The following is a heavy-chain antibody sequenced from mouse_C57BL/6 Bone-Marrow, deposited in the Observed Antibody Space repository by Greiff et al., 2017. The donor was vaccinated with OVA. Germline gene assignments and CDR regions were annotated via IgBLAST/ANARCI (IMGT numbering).Heavy chain of an antibody. CDR3: ARGGYSGYFDV. CDR1: GYTFTSYW. CDR2: IDPSSGGT. D-gene: IGHD2-3*01. Sequence: QVQLKQPGAELVKPGASVKLSCKASGYTFTSYWMHWVKQRPGRGLEWIGNIDPSSGGTNYNEKFKSKATLTVDKPSSTAYMQLSSLTSEDSAVYYCARGGYSGYFDVWGTGTTVTVSS. V-gene: IGHV1-72*01. J-gene: IGHJ1*03.